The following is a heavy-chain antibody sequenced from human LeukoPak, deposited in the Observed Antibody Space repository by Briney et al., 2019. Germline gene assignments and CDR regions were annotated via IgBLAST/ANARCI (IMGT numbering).Heavy chain of an antibody. CDR3: VSRTNHYGPYIY. Sequence: SETLSLTCAVSAYSISSGHYWGWIRQPPGNGLEWIGSVYHSGSTYYDPSLQSRVTISVDTSKNQFSLDLRSVTAADTAVYYCVSRTNHYGPYIYWGHGPLVTVSS. D-gene: IGHD3-10*01. CDR1: AYSISSGHY. CDR2: VYHSGST. J-gene: IGHJ4*01. V-gene: IGHV4-38-2*01.